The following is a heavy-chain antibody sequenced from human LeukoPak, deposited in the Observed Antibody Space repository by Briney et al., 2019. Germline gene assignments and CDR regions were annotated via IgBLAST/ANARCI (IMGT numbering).Heavy chain of an antibody. J-gene: IGHJ4*02. Sequence: ASETLSLTCTVSGGSISSGTNYWSWIRQPAGKGLEWIGRIHTSGSTNHNPSLRSRVTISVDTSKNQFSLKLSSVTAADTAVYYCAGAHIAAAVVFDYWGQGTLVTVSS. V-gene: IGHV4-61*02. CDR1: GGSISSGTNY. D-gene: IGHD6-13*01. CDR2: IHTSGST. CDR3: AGAHIAAAVVFDY.